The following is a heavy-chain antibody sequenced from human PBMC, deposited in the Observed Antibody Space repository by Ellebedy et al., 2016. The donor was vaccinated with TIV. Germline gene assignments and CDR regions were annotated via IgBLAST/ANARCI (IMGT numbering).Heavy chain of an antibody. J-gene: IGHJ4*02. CDR3: VRGKGYCISTSCSPTNYFDY. V-gene: IGHV3-74*01. CDR1: GFTFNSYW. Sequence: GESLKISCVASGFTFNSYWMQWVRQAPGKGLVWVSGINSDGSSTFYADSVKGRFTVSRDNAKNTLYLQMNSLRAEDTAVDYCVRGKGYCISTSCSPTNYFDYWGQGTLVTVSS. CDR2: INSDGSST. D-gene: IGHD2-2*01.